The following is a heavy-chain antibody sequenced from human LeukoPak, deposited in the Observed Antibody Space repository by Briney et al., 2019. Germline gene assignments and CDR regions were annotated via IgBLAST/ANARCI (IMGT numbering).Heavy chain of an antibody. Sequence: GESLQISCQGSGYSFTSYWIGWVRQMPGKGLEWMGIIYPGDSDTRYSPSFQGQVTISADKSISTAYLQWSSLKASDTAMYYCARQTYSGSYYPVFSFDYWGQGTLVTVSS. V-gene: IGHV5-51*01. D-gene: IGHD1-26*01. CDR2: IYPGDSDT. CDR3: ARQTYSGSYYPVFSFDY. CDR1: GYSFTSYW. J-gene: IGHJ4*02.